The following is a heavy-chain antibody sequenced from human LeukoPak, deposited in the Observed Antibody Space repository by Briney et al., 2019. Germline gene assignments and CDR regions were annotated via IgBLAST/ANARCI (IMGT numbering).Heavy chain of an antibody. CDR1: GYTFTGYY. Sequence: ASVKVSCKASGYTFTGYYMHWVRQAPGQGLECMVWINPNSGGTNYAQKFQGRVTMTRDTSISTAYMELSRLRSDDTAVYYCARESADYYDSSGYYYLVNYFDYWGQGTLVTVSS. D-gene: IGHD3-22*01. CDR3: ARESADYYDSSGYYYLVNYFDY. CDR2: INPNSGGT. V-gene: IGHV1-2*02. J-gene: IGHJ4*02.